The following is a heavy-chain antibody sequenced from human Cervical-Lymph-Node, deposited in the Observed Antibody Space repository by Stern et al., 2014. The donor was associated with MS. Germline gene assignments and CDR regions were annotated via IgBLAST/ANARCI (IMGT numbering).Heavy chain of an antibody. CDR3: ARDPSTRLPDY. D-gene: IGHD2-2*01. V-gene: IGHV1-46*03. CDR2: INPSDGST. J-gene: IGHJ4*02. CDR1: GYTFISYY. Sequence: VQLVESGAEVKKPGASVKVSCKASGYTFISYYMHWVRQAPGQGLEWRGIINPSDGSTIYAQKFQGRVTMTRDTSTSTVYMELSSLRSEDTAVYYCARDPSTRLPDYWGQGTLVTVSS.